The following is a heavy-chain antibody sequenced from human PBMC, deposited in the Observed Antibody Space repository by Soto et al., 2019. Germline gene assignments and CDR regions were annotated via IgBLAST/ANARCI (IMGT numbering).Heavy chain of an antibody. Sequence: QVQLVESGGGVVQHGRSLRLSCAASGFTISSYGMHWVRQAPGKGLEWVAVISYDGSNKYYADSVKGRFTISRDNSKNTLYLQMNSLRAEDTAVYYCGVSGDYGDYGEIDYWGQGTLVTVSS. CDR1: GFTISSYG. CDR3: GVSGDYGDYGEIDY. D-gene: IGHD4-17*01. J-gene: IGHJ4*02. CDR2: ISYDGSNK. V-gene: IGHV3-30*03.